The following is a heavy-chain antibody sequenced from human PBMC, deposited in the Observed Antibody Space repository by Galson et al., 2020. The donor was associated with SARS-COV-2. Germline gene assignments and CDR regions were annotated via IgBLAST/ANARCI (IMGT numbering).Heavy chain of an antibody. V-gene: IGHV4-39*01. J-gene: IGHJ4*02. CDR2: IYYSGTT. D-gene: IGHD2-2*01. CDR3: ARHVPTSRPMWLDY. Sequence: SETLSLTCTVSGGSISGSGNYWGWVRQSPGKGLEWLGCIYYSGTTYYNPSLKSRVTISVDTSKNQFSLKLSSVTAADTSVYFCARHVPTSRPMWLDYWGQGTLVTVSS. CDR1: GGSISGSGNY.